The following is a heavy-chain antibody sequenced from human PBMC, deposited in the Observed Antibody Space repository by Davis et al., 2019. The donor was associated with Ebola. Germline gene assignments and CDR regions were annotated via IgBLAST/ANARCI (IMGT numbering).Heavy chain of an antibody. CDR2: ISYDGSNK. D-gene: IGHD5-12*01. CDR1: GFTFSSYS. J-gene: IGHJ6*02. Sequence: GESLKISCAASGFTFSSYSMNWVRQAPGKGLEWVAVISYDGSNKYYADSVKGRFTISRDNAKNSLYLQMNSLRAEDTAVYYCARERREYSGYDRSYFYYGMDVWGQGTTVTVSS. CDR3: ARERREYSGYDRSYFYYGMDV. V-gene: IGHV3-30*03.